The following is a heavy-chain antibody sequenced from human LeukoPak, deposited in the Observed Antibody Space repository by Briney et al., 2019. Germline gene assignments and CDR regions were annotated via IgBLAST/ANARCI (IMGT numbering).Heavy chain of an antibody. D-gene: IGHD6-6*01. V-gene: IGHV3-30-3*01. J-gene: IGHJ3*02. CDR3: ARAGSSIAARGWLLHAFDI. Sequence: GRSLRLSCAASGFTFSSYAMHWVRQAPGKGLEWVAVISYDGSNKYYADSVKGRFTISRDNAKNSLYLQMNSLRAEDTAVYYCARAGSSIAARGWLLHAFDIWGQGTMATVSS. CDR1: GFTFSSYA. CDR2: ISYDGSNK.